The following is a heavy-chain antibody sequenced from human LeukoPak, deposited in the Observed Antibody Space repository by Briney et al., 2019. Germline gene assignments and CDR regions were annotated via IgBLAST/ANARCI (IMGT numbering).Heavy chain of an antibody. CDR3: ASLVPGAVATYGGVS. CDR1: GGSISSSDYY. Sequence: PSETLSLTCTVSGGSISSSDYYWGRIRQPPGKGLEWIGSIYYSGNTFYNPSLKSRVTISVDTSKNQFSLKVSFVTVGDTAVYYCASLVPGAVATYGGVSWGQGTLVTVSS. CDR2: IYYSGNT. J-gene: IGHJ5*02. D-gene: IGHD6-19*01. V-gene: IGHV4-39*01.